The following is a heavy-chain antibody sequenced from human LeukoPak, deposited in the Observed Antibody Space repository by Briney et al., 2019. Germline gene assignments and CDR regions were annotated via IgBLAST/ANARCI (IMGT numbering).Heavy chain of an antibody. CDR2: INPNSGGT. CDR3: ARGLTIFGVVRPDAFDI. V-gene: IGHV1-2*06. D-gene: IGHD3-3*01. Sequence: GASVTVSCKASGYTFTGYYMHWVRQAPGQGLEWMGRINPNSGGTNYAQKFQGRVTMTRDTSISTAYMELSRLRSDDTAVHYCARGLTIFGVVRPDAFDIWGQGTMVTVSS. J-gene: IGHJ3*02. CDR1: GYTFTGYY.